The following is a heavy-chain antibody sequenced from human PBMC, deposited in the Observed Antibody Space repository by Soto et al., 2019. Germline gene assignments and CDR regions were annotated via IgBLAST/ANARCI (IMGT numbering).Heavy chain of an antibody. CDR2: IYPGDSDT. CDR3: AIRHGYSSSWSDYYYYYGMDV. CDR1: GYSFTSYW. V-gene: IGHV5-51*01. J-gene: IGHJ6*02. Sequence: PGESLKISCKGSGYSFTSYWIGWVPQMPGKGLEWMGIIYPGDSDTRYSPSFQGQVTISADKSISTAYLQWSSLKASDTAMYYCAIRHGYSSSWSDYYYYYGMDVWGQGTTVTVSS. D-gene: IGHD6-13*01.